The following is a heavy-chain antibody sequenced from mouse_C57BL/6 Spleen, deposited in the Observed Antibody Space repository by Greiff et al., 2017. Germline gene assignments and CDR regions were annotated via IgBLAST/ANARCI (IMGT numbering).Heavy chain of an antibody. CDR2: IYPSDSET. J-gene: IGHJ1*03. Sequence: QVQLQQPGAELVRPGSSVKLSCKASGYTFTSYWMDWVKQRPGQGLEWIGNIYPSDSETHYNQKFKDKATLTVDKSASTAYMPLSSLTSEDSAVDYGAREANWGPYWYFDVWGTGTTVTVSA. V-gene: IGHV1-61*01. CDR1: GYTFTSYW. D-gene: IGHD4-1*01. CDR3: AREANWGPYWYFDV.